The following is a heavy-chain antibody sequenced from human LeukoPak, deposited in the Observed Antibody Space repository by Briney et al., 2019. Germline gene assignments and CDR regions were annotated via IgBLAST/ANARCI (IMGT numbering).Heavy chain of an antibody. CDR1: GFTFSSYG. CDR3: AESSGGYYYYYGMDV. D-gene: IGHD3-3*01. V-gene: IGHV3-30*18. J-gene: IGHJ6*02. CDR2: ISYDGSNK. Sequence: PGRSLRLSFAASGFTFSSYGMHWVRQAPGKRLEWVAVISYDGSNKYYADSVKGRFTISRDNSKNTLYLQMNSLRAEDTAVYYCAESSGGYYYYYGMDVWGQGTTVTVSS.